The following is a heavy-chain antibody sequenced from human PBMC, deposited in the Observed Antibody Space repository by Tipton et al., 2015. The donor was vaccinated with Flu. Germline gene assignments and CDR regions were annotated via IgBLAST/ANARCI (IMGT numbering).Heavy chain of an antibody. J-gene: IGHJ4*02. V-gene: IGHV4-39*01. Sequence: LRLSCTVSGVSIRTTSYHWGWIRQPPGKGLEWIASLSYSGSTFYKSSLKSRVTISVDTSKNQFSLKVSSVTAADTAVYYCASHPPPRISVPARIDNWGQGTLATVSS. CDR1: GVSIRTTSYH. CDR3: ASHPPPRISVPARIDN. D-gene: IGHD6-19*01. CDR2: LSYSGST.